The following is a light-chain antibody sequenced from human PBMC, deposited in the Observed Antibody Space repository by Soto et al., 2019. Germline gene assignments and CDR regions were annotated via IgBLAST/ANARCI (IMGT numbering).Light chain of an antibody. CDR3: SSYTTNNSLV. CDR2: EVT. CDR1: SSDVGAYDY. V-gene: IGLV2-14*01. Sequence: QSALTQPASVSVSPGQSITISCSGTSSDVGAYDYVSWYQQHPGKAPKVMIYEVTNRPSGVSNRFSGSKSGNTASLTISGLQAEDEADYYCSSYTTNNSLVFGGGTKLTVL. J-gene: IGLJ2*01.